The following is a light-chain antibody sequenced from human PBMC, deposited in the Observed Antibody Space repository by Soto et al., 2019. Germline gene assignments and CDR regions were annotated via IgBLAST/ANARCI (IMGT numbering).Light chain of an antibody. CDR1: QSVSSN. V-gene: IGKV3-15*01. J-gene: IGKJ1*01. CDR3: KQYNNLPPWT. CDR2: GAS. Sequence: EIVMTQSPATLSVSPGERATLSCRASQSVSSNLAWYHQKPGHAPSLLIYGASTRATGIPARFSGSGSGTDYTLTNIRLQAEDFAVYYCKQYNNLPPWTFGQGTKVQIK.